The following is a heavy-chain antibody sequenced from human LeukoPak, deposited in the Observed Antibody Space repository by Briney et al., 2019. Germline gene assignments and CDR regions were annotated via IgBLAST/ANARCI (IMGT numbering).Heavy chain of an antibody. CDR1: GFTFNSFS. CDR3: GRAVGGNVFDY. Sequence: GGSLRLSCAASGFTFNSFSMNWVRQAPGKGLEWVSSISSSSSYKYYADSVKGRFTISRDNAKKSLYLQMNSLRAEDTAVYYCGRAVGGNVFDYWGQGTRVTVAS. D-gene: IGHD1-26*01. V-gene: IGHV3-21*01. CDR2: ISSSSSYK. J-gene: IGHJ4*02.